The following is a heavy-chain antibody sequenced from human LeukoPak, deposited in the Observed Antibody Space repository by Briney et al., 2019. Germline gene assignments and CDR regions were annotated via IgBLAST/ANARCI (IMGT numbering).Heavy chain of an antibody. CDR2: IHWNGETT. Sequence: GGSLRLSCAASGFIFEDNGMSWIRQAPGKGLELVSGIHWNGETTGYVDSVKGRFTISRDNAKNSLYLQMNSLRAEDTALYYCATHSYYYGSGSYPHYLDYWGQGTLVTVSS. J-gene: IGHJ4*02. D-gene: IGHD3-10*01. CDR1: GFIFEDNG. V-gene: IGHV3-20*04. CDR3: ATHSYYYGSGSYPHYLDY.